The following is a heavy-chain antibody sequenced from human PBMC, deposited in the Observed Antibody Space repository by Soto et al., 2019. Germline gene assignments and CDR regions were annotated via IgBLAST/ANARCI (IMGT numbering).Heavy chain of an antibody. V-gene: IGHV1-69*13. J-gene: IGHJ5*02. CDR3: ARAHFQRRFDP. CDR1: GGSFSTYG. CDR2: IIPKFGTT. Sequence: GASVKVSCKASGGSFSTYGINWVRLAPGQGLEWMGGIIPKFGTTNYAQKFRGRVTITADESTNTAYMELNYLRSEDTAVYFCARAHFQRRFDPWGQGTLVTVSS. D-gene: IGHD3-3*02.